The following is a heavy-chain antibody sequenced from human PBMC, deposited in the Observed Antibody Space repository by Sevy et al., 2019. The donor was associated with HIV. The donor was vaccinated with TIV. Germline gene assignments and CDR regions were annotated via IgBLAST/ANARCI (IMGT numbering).Heavy chain of an antibody. CDR3: ARSTYYYASGTFRESDF. CDR2: ISKHSNYI. Sequence: GGSLRLSCAASGFTFTSYSMTWFRQAPGRGLEWVSSISKHSNYIYYASSVEGRFTISRDNAQDSLYLQMTSLSSEDPGLYYCARSTYYYASGTFRESDFWGQGTLVTVSS. CDR1: GFTFTSYS. J-gene: IGHJ4*02. D-gene: IGHD3-10*01. V-gene: IGHV3-21*01.